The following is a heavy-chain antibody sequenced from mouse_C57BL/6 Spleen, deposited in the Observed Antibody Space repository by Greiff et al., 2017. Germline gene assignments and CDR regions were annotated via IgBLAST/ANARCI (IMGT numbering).Heavy chain of an antibody. J-gene: IGHJ2*01. CDR2: INPSTGGT. Sequence: EVQLQQSGPELVKPGASVKISCKASGYSFTGYYMNWVKQSPEKSLEWIGEINPSTGGTTYNQKFKAKATLTVDKSSSTAYMQLKSLTSEDSAVYYCTRRDYGSHFDYWGQGTTLTVSS. V-gene: IGHV1-42*01. CDR3: TRRDYGSHFDY. D-gene: IGHD1-1*01. CDR1: GYSFTGYY.